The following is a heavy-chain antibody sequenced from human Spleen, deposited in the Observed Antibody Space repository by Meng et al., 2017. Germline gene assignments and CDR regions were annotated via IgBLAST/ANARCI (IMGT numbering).Heavy chain of an antibody. J-gene: IGHJ3*02. CDR2: LLDSGTT. V-gene: IGHV4-38-2*01. Sequence: GSLRLSCAVTGYSINTDYYWGWIRQPPGKGLEWIGNLLDSGTTFYNPSLKSRLTISVDTSKNQFSLKLTSVTAADTAVYYCARATSLTILGAGDAFDIWGPGTMVTVSS. D-gene: IGHD3-10*02. CDR3: ARATSLTILGAGDAFDI. CDR1: GYSINTDYY.